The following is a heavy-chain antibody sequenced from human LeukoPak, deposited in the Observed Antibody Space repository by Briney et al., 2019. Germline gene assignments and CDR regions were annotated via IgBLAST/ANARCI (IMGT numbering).Heavy chain of an antibody. J-gene: IGHJ6*03. Sequence: ASVKVSCKASGYTFTNLGITWVRQAPGQGLEWMGWISAYNGNTNYAQKLQGGVTMTTDTSTSTAYMELRSLRSDDTAVYYCARFRYSSGWYDMDVWGKGTTVTVSS. CDR2: ISAYNGNT. CDR3: ARFRYSSGWYDMDV. CDR1: GYTFTNLG. D-gene: IGHD6-19*01. V-gene: IGHV1-18*01.